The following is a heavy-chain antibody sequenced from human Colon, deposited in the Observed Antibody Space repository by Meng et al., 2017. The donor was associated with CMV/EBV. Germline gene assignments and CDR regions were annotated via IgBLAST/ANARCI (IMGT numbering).Heavy chain of an antibody. Sequence: SVKVSCKASGHSLNSYDINWVRQATGQGPEWMGRIIPVLKTPDYAQKFQGRVTITADKSTNTVYMELSSLRSEDTAMYYCARRQEDSSGYFFDWGQGTMVTVSS. V-gene: IGHV1-69*04. CDR3: ARRQEDSSGYFFD. CDR2: IIPVLKTP. CDR1: GHSLNSYD. D-gene: IGHD6-19*01. J-gene: IGHJ4*02.